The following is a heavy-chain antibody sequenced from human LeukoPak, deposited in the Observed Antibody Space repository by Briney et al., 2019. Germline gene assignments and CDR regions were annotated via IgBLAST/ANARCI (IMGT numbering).Heavy chain of an antibody. CDR2: ISYDGSNK. V-gene: IGHV3-30*03. J-gene: IGHJ3*02. CDR3: ASLSAFDI. Sequence: GGSLRLSCAASGFTFSSYGMHWVRRAPGKGLEWVAVISYDGSNKYYADSVKGRFTISRDNSKNTLYLQMNSLRAEDTAVYYCASLSAFDIWGQGTMVTVSS. D-gene: IGHD2/OR15-2a*01. CDR1: GFTFSSYG.